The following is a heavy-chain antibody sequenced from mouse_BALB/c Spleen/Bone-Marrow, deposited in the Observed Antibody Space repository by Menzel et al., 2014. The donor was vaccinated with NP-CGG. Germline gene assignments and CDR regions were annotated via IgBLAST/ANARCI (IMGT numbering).Heavy chain of an antibody. Sequence: QVQLQQSGAELVRPGSSVKISCKASGYAFSGYWVTWVKQRPGQGLEWIGQIYPGDGDTNYNGKFKDKVTLTADKSSSAAYMQLSSLTSEDSAVYFCAKVTTGFAYWGQGTLVTVSA. CDR2: IYPGDGDT. D-gene: IGHD2-2*01. CDR3: AKVTTGFAY. CDR1: GYAFSGYW. V-gene: IGHV1-80*01. J-gene: IGHJ3*01.